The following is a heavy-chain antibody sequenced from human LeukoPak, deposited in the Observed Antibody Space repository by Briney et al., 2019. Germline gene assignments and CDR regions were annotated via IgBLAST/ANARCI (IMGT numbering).Heavy chain of an antibody. CDR2: IYYSGST. Sequence: PSETLSLTCTVSGGSISSGGYYWSWIRQHPGKGLEWIGYIYYSGSTYYNPSLKSRVTILVDTSKNQFSLKLSSVTAADTAVYYCARFHHYYYDSSGYYYFDYWGQGTLVTVSS. CDR3: ARFHHYYYDSSGYYYFDY. V-gene: IGHV4-31*03. CDR1: GGSISSGGYY. D-gene: IGHD3-22*01. J-gene: IGHJ4*02.